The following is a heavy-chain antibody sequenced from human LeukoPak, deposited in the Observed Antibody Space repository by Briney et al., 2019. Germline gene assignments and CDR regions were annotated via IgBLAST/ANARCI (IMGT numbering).Heavy chain of an antibody. CDR1: GYTFTSYA. V-gene: IGHV1-3*01. CDR3: ARDLGYCTGGTCYPSWFDP. Sequence: ASVKVSCKASGYTFTSYAMHWVRQAPGQRLEWMGWINAGNDNTKYSQKFQGRVTITRDTSASTAYMELGSLRSEDTAVYYCARDLGYCTGGTCYPSWFDPWGQGTLVTVSS. CDR2: INAGNDNT. J-gene: IGHJ5*02. D-gene: IGHD2-15*01.